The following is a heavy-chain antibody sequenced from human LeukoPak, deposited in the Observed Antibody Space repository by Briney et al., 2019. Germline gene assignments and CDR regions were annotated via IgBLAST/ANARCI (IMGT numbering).Heavy chain of an antibody. Sequence: GRSLRLSCEASGFTFSSYGMHWVRQAPGKGLQWVTFILYDGSNDYYADSVKGRFTISRDNSKNTLYLQMNSLRAEDTAVYYCAKDVNLDYWGQGTLVTVSS. CDR1: GFTFSSYG. V-gene: IGHV3-33*06. CDR3: AKDVNLDY. D-gene: IGHD2/OR15-2a*01. J-gene: IGHJ4*02. CDR2: ILYDGSND.